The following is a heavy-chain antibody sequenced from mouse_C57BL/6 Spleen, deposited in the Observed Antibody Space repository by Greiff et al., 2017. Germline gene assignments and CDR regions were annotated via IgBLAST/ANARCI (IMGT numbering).Heavy chain of an antibody. CDR1: GYTFTSYW. D-gene: IGHD1-1*02. J-gene: IGHJ1*03. CDR3: ARVEDYVWYFDV. V-gene: IGHV1-64*01. Sequence: QVQLQQPGAELVKPGASVKLSCKASGYTFTSYWMHWVKQRPGQGLEWIGMIHPNSGSTNYNEKFKSKATLTVDKSSSTAYMQLSSLTSEDSAVYYCARVEDYVWYFDVWGTGTTVTVSS. CDR2: IHPNSGST.